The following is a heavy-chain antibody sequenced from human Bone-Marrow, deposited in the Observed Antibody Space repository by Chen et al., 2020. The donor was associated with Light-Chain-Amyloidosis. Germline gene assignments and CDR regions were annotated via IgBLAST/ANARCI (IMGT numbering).Heavy chain of an antibody. CDR3: ARRRDGYNFDY. J-gene: IGHJ4*02. D-gene: IGHD5-12*01. CDR2: IYPDDSDA. CDR1: GYTSPNYW. Sequence: EVQLEQSGPEVKKPGESLKNSCKGSGYTSPNYWIGWVRKMPGKGLAWMGVIYPDDSDASYSPSFEGQVTISADKSITTAYLQWRSLKASDTAMYYCARRRDGYNFDYWGQGTLVTVSS. V-gene: IGHV5-51*01.